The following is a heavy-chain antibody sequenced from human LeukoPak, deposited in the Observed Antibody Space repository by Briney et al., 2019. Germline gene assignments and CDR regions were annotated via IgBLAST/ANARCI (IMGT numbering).Heavy chain of an antibody. J-gene: IGHJ4*02. Sequence: SVKVSCXASGGTFSSYAISWVRQAPGQGLEWMGGIIPIFGTANYAQKFQGRVTITTDESTSTAYMELSSLRSEDTAVYYCARDPHDSSGYYGYWGQGTLVTVSS. D-gene: IGHD3-22*01. V-gene: IGHV1-69*05. CDR2: IIPIFGTA. CDR1: GGTFSSYA. CDR3: ARDPHDSSGYYGY.